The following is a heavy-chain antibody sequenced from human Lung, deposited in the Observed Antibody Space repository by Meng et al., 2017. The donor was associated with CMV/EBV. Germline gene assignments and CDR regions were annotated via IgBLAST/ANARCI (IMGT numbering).Heavy chain of an antibody. CDR1: GFTFSSYE. V-gene: IGHV3-48*03. D-gene: IGHD3-10*01. J-gene: IGHJ6*02. Sequence: GESLKISCAASGFTFSSYEMNWVRQAPGKGLEWVSYISSNGSTIYYADSVKGRFTIARDNAKNSLYLQMNSLRAEDAAVYYCARDPLWLGVNDYYGMDVWGQGTTVTVSS. CDR3: ARDPLWLGVNDYYGMDV. CDR2: ISSNGSTI.